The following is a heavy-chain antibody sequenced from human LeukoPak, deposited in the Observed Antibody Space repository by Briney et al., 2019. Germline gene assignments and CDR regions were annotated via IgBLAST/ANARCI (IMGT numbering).Heavy chain of an antibody. Sequence: GGSLRLSCAASGFNFRSSSIYWVRQAPGKGLVWVSRINSDGSSTSYADSVKGRFTISRDNAKNTLYLQMNSLRAEDTAVYYCARGLNFALDYGGQGTLVTVSS. CDR2: INSDGSST. V-gene: IGHV3-74*01. J-gene: IGHJ4*02. CDR3: ARGLNFALDY. CDR1: GFNFRSSS.